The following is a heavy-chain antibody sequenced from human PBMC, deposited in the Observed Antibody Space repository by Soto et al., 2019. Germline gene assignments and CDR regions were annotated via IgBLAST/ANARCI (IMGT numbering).Heavy chain of an antibody. J-gene: IGHJ6*02. CDR2: IIPIFGTA. CDR3: ASQNWYYYDSSGYYKSRYYYGMDV. Sequence: QVQLVQSGAEVKKPGSSVKVSCKASGGTFSSYAISWVRQAPGQGLEWMGGIIPIFGTANYAQKFQGRVTITADESTSTAYMELSSLRSEDTAVYYCASQNWYYYDSSGYYKSRYYYGMDVWGQGTTVTVSS. D-gene: IGHD3-22*01. V-gene: IGHV1-69*12. CDR1: GGTFSSYA.